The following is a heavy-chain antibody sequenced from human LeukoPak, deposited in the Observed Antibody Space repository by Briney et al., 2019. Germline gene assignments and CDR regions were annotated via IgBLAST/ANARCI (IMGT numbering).Heavy chain of an antibody. Sequence: PGGSLRLSCAASGFTFSSYGMHWVRQAPGKGLERVAFIRYDESNKYYADSVKGRFTISRDNSKNTQYLQMNSLRAEDTVVYYCARALWSLDYWGQEPWSPSPQ. CDR3: ARALWSLDY. CDR2: IRYDESNK. J-gene: IGHJ4*01. CDR1: GFTFSSYG. D-gene: IGHD3-10*01. V-gene: IGHV3-30*02.